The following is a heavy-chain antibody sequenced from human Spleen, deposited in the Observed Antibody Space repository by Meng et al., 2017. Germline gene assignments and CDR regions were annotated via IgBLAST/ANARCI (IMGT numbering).Heavy chain of an antibody. CDR2: INHSGST. CDR3: ARPSRYNWFDP. CDR1: GGSFSGYS. V-gene: IGHV4-34*01. Sequence: GGEVRFNPAEPPSLTCVVYGGSFSGYSWSWSRQPPGKGLEWIGEINHSGSTNYNPSLKSRVTISVDTSKNQFSLKLSSVTAADTAVYYCARPSRYNWFDPWGQGTLVTVSS. J-gene: IGHJ5*02. D-gene: IGHD6-6*01.